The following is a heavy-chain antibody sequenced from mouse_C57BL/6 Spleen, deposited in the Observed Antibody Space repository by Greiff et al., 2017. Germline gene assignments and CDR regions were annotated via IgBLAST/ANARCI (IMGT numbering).Heavy chain of an antibody. D-gene: IGHD2-5*01. CDR2: IDPSDSYT. CDR3: ARKGAYYSKLPYYFDY. CDR1: GYTFTSYW. V-gene: IGHV1-69*01. Sequence: VQLQQSGAELVMPGASVKLSCKASGYTFTSYWMHWVKQRPGQGLEWIGEIDPSDSYTNYNQEFKGKSTLTVDKSSSTAYMQLSSLTSEDSAVYYCARKGAYYSKLPYYFDYWGQGTTLTVSS. J-gene: IGHJ2*01.